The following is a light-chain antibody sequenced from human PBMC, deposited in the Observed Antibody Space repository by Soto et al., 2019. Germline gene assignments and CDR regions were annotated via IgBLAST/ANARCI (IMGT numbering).Light chain of an antibody. CDR1: NIGTKS. V-gene: IGLV3-21*04. CDR3: QVWDSSSDHPV. CDR2: YDS. Sequence: SYELTQPPSVSVAPGKTARITCGGDNIGTKSVHWYQQKPGQAPVMVIFYDSDRPSGIPERFSGSNSENTATLTISSVEAGDGADYYCQVWDSSSDHPVFGGGTKLTAL. J-gene: IGLJ2*01.